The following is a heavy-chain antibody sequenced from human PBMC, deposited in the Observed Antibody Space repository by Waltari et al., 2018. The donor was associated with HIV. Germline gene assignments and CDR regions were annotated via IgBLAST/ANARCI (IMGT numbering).Heavy chain of an antibody. CDR2: IYYSGST. J-gene: IGHJ4*02. CDR3: ARVPLTYYYDSSGYSGYFDY. Sequence: QLQLQESGPGLVKPSETLSLTCTVSGGSISSSSYYWGWIRQPPGKGLEWIGSIYYSGSTYYNPSLKSRVTISVDTSKNQFSLKLSSVTAADTAVYYCARVPLTYYYDSSGYSGYFDYWGQGTLVTVSS. D-gene: IGHD3-22*01. V-gene: IGHV4-39*07. CDR1: GGSISSSSYY.